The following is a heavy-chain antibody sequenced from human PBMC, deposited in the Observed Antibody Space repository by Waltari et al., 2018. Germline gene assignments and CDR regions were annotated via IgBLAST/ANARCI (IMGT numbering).Heavy chain of an antibody. CDR2: IYHDGTT. V-gene: IGHV4-38-2*01. J-gene: IGHJ4*02. CDR3: TRNGLGYCTSPTSYRNDN. Sequence: QVQLQESGPGLVKPSETLSLICAVSGYSINSGYYWGWVRQAPGRGLEYIATIYHDGTTYYNPSLKSRVTISIDTPKNVFSLELRSVTAADTATYYCTRNGLGYCTSPTSYRNDNWGQGTLVIVSS. CDR1: GYSINSGYY. D-gene: IGHD2-2*02.